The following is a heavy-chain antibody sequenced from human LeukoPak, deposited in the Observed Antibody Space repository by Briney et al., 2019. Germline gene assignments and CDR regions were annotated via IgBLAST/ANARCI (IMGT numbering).Heavy chain of an antibody. CDR3: AKVLNGISYAFDY. V-gene: IGHV3-43*02. Sequence: PGGSLRLSCTASGFTFDAFSMHWVRQTPGTGLEGVSLISGDGLTTHSADSVKGRFTISRDNRKKSLFLQIDSLRGDHTAVYFCAKVLNGISYAFDYWGQGTRVTVYS. CDR1: GFTFDAFS. D-gene: IGHD2-8*01. CDR2: ISGDGLTT. J-gene: IGHJ4*02.